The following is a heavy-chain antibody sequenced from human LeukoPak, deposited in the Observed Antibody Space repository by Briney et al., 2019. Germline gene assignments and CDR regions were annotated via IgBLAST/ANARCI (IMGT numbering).Heavy chain of an antibody. CDR1: GGSISSGGYS. CDR3: ARVYYSNSHDYWYFDL. V-gene: IGHV4-30-4*07. Sequence: SETLSLTCAVSGGSISSGGYSWSWIRQPPGKGLEWIGYIYYSGSTYYNPSLKSRVTISVDTSKNQFSLKLSSVTAADTAVYYCARVYYSNSHDYWYFDLWGRGTLVTVSS. D-gene: IGHD6-13*01. J-gene: IGHJ2*01. CDR2: IYYSGST.